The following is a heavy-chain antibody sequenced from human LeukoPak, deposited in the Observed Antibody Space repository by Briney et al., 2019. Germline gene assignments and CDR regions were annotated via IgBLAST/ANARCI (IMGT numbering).Heavy chain of an antibody. CDR2: ISGSGGST. D-gene: IGHD6-13*01. J-gene: IGHJ4*02. Sequence: PGGSLRLSCAASGFTFSTYAMSWVRQAPGKGLEWVSDISGSGGSTYYGDSVKGRFTISRDNPKNTLYLQMNSLRAEDTAVYYCAKTRPLDSSSWSHGDYWGQGTLVTVSS. CDR3: AKTRPLDSSSWSHGDY. CDR1: GFTFSTYA. V-gene: IGHV3-23*01.